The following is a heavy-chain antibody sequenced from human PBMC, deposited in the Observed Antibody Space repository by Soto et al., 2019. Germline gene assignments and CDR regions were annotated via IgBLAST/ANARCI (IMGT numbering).Heavy chain of an antibody. D-gene: IGHD3-10*01. CDR1: GFTFSSYG. V-gene: IGHV3-30*18. Sequence: GGSLRLSCAASGFTFSSYGMHWVRQAPGKGLEWVAVISYDGSNKYYADSVKGRFTISRDNSKNTLYLQMNSLRAEDTAVYYCAKESKDGSGRPTYFYYWGQGTLVPVSS. CDR3: AKESKDGSGRPTYFYY. J-gene: IGHJ4*02. CDR2: ISYDGSNK.